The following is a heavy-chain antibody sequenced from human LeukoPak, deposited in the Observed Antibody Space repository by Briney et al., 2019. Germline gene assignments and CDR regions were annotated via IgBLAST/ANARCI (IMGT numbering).Heavy chain of an antibody. CDR1: GYTFTGYY. Sequence: GASVKVSCKASGYTFTGYYMHWVRQAPGQGLEWMGWINPNSGGTNYAQKFQGRVTMTRDTSISTAYMELSRLRSDDTAVYYCARGSITMIVPGGYWGQGTLVTVSS. D-gene: IGHD3-22*01. V-gene: IGHV1-2*02. CDR2: INPNSGGT. CDR3: ARGSITMIVPGGY. J-gene: IGHJ4*02.